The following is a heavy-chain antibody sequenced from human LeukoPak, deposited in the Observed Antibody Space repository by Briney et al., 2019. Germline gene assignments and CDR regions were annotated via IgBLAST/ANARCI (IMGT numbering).Heavy chain of an antibody. J-gene: IGHJ4*02. Sequence: GGSLRLSCAASKFPFSSYAMPWVRQAPGKGLEWVAVMSYDGSNKYYADSMKGRFTNSRDNSKNTLYLQMNSLRAEDTAVYYCASFRSNYFDYWGQGTLVTVSS. CDR2: MSYDGSNK. CDR1: KFPFSSYA. CDR3: ASFRSNYFDY. D-gene: IGHD3-3*01. V-gene: IGHV3-30*03.